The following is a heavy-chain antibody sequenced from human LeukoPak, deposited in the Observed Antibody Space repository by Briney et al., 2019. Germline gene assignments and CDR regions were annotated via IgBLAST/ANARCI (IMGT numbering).Heavy chain of an antibody. D-gene: IGHD4-17*01. V-gene: IGHV1-2*02. CDR1: GYTFTGYY. Sequence: GASVKVSCKASGYTFTGYYMHWVRQAPGQGLEWMGWINPNSGGTNYAQKFQGRVTMTRDTSISTAYMELSRLRSDDTAVYYCARVGYGDYPPFYYYYMDVWGKGTTVTVSS. CDR3: ARVGYGDYPPFYYYYMDV. J-gene: IGHJ6*03. CDR2: INPNSGGT.